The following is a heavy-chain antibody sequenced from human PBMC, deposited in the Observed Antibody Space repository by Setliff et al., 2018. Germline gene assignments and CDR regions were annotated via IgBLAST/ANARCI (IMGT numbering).Heavy chain of an antibody. D-gene: IGHD3-10*01. CDR3: ARDRTYYGSGTHTRYFDY. V-gene: IGHV4-59*02. J-gene: IGHJ4*02. Sequence: SETLSLTCTVSGASVRSHYWSWIRQSPEKGLEWIGFFFYSGDTKSNPSLKSRVTMSVDTSKNQFSLKLNSVTAADTAVYYCARDRTYYGSGTHTRYFDYWGQGTLVTVS. CDR1: GASVRSHY. CDR2: FFYSGDT.